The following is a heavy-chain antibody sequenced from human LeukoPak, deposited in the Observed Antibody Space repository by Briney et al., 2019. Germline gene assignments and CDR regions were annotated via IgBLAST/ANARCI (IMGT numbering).Heavy chain of an antibody. CDR3: AREKRDGYNYFDY. CDR2: IYTSGST. Sequence: SETLSLTCTVSGGSISSGSYYWSWIRQPPGKGLEWIGRIYTSGSTNYNPSLKSRVTISVDTSKNQFSLKLSSVTAADTAVYYCAREKRDGYNYFDYWGQGTLVTVSS. J-gene: IGHJ4*02. V-gene: IGHV4-61*02. CDR1: GGSISSGSYY. D-gene: IGHD5-24*01.